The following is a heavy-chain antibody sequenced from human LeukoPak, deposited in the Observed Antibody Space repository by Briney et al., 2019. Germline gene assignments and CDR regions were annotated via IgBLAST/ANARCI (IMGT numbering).Heavy chain of an antibody. Sequence: GGSLRLSCAASRFTFSSYGMHWVRQAPGKGLEWVSAISGSGGSTYYADSVKGRFTISRDNSKNTLYLQMNSLRAEDTAVYYCAKDAPLITMIVVVITHAFDIWGQGTMVTVSS. J-gene: IGHJ3*02. CDR2: ISGSGGST. D-gene: IGHD3-22*01. CDR3: AKDAPLITMIVVVITHAFDI. CDR1: RFTFSSYG. V-gene: IGHV3-23*01.